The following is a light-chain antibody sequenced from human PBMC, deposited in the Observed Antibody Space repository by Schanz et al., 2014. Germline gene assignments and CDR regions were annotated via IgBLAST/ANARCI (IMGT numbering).Light chain of an antibody. V-gene: IGLV2-8*01. Sequence: QSVLTQPPSASGSPGQSVTISCTGTSSDVGGYNYVSWYQQHPGKAPKLMIYEVTKRPSGVPDRFSGSKSGTSASLAISGLGSEDEADYYCAAWDDSLSGWVFGGGTQLTVL. CDR3: AAWDDSLSGWV. CDR1: SSDVGGYNY. J-gene: IGLJ3*02. CDR2: EVT.